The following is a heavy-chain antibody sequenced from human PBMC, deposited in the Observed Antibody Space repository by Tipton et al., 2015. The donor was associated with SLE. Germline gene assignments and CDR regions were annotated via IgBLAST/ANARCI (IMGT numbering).Heavy chain of an antibody. CDR2: IKQDGSEK. J-gene: IGHJ4*02. CDR3: AREERYYDSSGYYQGFDD. CDR1: GFTFSSYW. D-gene: IGHD3-22*01. Sequence: SLRLSCAASGFTFSSYWMSWVRQAPGKGLEWVANIKQDGSEKYYVDSVKGRFTISRDNAKNSLYLQMNSLRDEDTAMYYCAREERYYDSSGYYQGFDDWGQGTLVTVSS. V-gene: IGHV3-7*01.